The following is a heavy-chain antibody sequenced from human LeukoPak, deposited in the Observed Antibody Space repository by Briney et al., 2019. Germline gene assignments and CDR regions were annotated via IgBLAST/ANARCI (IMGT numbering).Heavy chain of an antibody. D-gene: IGHD5-12*01. CDR1: GFTFSSYA. V-gene: IGHV3-30*03. CDR3: ARDSGYSDYYYYGMDV. Sequence: GGSLRLSCAASGFTFSSYAMHWVRQAPGKGLEGVAVISYDGSNKYYADSVKGRFTISRDNSKNTLYLQMNSLRAEDTAVYYCARDSGYSDYYYYGMDVWGQGTTVTVSS. J-gene: IGHJ6*02. CDR2: ISYDGSNK.